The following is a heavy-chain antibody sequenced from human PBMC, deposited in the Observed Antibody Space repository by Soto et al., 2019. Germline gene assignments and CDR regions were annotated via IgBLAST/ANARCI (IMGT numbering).Heavy chain of an antibody. CDR2: IKEDGSGK. V-gene: IGHV3-7*03. Sequence: PGKRLERVANIKEDGSGKYYADPVKGRFTISRDNAKKSLELQMNSLRAEDTAVYYCVRYCLKSIGYSGYNWPLGDRGQRPL. J-gene: IGHJ1*01. D-gene: IGHD5-12*01. CDR3: VRYCLKSIGYSGYNWPLGD.